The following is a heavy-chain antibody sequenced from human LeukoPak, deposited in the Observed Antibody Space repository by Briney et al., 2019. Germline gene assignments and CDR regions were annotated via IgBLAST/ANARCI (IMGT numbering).Heavy chain of an antibody. Sequence: PGGSLRLSCAASGFTFSSYWMHWVRQAPGKGLVWVSRINSDGSSTSYADSVKGRFTISRDNAKNTLYLQMNSLRAEDTAVYYCARVRGYCSGGSCYGDYYFDYWGQGTLVTVSS. CDR3: ARVRGYCSGGSCYGDYYFDY. V-gene: IGHV3-74*01. D-gene: IGHD2-15*01. CDR1: GFTFSSYW. CDR2: INSDGSST. J-gene: IGHJ4*02.